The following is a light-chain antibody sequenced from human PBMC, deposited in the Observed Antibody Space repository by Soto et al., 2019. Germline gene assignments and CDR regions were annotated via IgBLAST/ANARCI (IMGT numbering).Light chain of an antibody. V-gene: IGLV2-14*01. CDR1: SSDVDGYNY. J-gene: IGLJ3*02. CDR2: DVS. CDR3: SSYTSSSTGV. Sequence: QSALTQPASVSGSPGQSITISCTGTSSDVDGYNYVSWYQQHPGKAPKLMIYDVSNRPSGVSNRFSGSKSGNTASLTISGLQAEDEADYYCSSYTSSSTGVFGGGTQLTVL.